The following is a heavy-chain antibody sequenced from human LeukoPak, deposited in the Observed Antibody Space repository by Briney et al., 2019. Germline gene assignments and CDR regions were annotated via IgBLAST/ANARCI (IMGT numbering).Heavy chain of an antibody. J-gene: IGHJ4*02. CDR1: GGSLSTSSYY. CDR2: IYYNGST. CDR3: ARHSSVLPFDY. D-gene: IGHD3-10*01. Sequence: SETLSLTCTVSGGSLSTSSYYWGWIRQPPGKGLEWIGSIYYNGSTYYNPSLKSRVTISVDTSKNQFSLKLSSVTAADTAVYYCARHSSVLPFDYWGQGTLVAVSS. V-gene: IGHV4-39*01.